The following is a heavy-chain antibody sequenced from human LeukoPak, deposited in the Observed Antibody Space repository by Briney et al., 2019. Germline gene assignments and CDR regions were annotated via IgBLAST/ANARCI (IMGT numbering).Heavy chain of an antibody. D-gene: IGHD3-22*01. J-gene: IGHJ4*02. CDR1: GFTFLHAW. CDR3: ARDGGYHDSSGYYHSYYFDY. CDR2: IWDDGSNQ. V-gene: IGHV3-33*08. Sequence: PGGSLRLSCAASGFTFLHAWMHWVRQAPGKGLEWVAVIWDDGSNQYYVDSVRGRFTISRDNSKNTLYLQMSSLRAEDTAVYYCARDGGYHDSSGYYHSYYFDYWGQGTLVTVSS.